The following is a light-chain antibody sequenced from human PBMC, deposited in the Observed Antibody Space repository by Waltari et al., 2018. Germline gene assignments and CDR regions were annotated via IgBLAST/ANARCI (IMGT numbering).Light chain of an antibody. Sequence: CRASERVSSSHLAWYQQKPGQAPRLLVYAESSRATGIPDRFSGSGSGTDFTLTISRLEPEDFAVYYCQQFGSSPFTFGGGTKVEIK. J-gene: IGKJ4*01. CDR3: QQFGSSPFT. CDR2: AES. CDR1: ERVSSSH. V-gene: IGKV3-20*01.